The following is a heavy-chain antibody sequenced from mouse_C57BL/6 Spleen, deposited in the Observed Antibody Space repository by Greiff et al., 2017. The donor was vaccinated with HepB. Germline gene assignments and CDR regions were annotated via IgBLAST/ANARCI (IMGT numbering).Heavy chain of an antibody. CDR2: IRSKSNNYAT. Sequence: DVQLVESGGGLVQPKGSLKLSCAASGFSFNTYAMNWVRQAPGKGLEWVARIRSKSNNYATYYADSVKDRFTISRDDSESMLYLQMNNLKTEDTAMYYCVRCHYYGSSYSAYAMDYWGQGTSVTVSS. CDR1: GFSFNTYA. J-gene: IGHJ4*01. D-gene: IGHD1-1*01. CDR3: VRCHYYGSSYSAYAMDY. V-gene: IGHV10-1*01.